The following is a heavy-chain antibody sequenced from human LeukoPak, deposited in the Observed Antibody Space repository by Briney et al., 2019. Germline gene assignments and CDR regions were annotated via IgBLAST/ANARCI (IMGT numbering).Heavy chain of an antibody. CDR3: ARSYTTGWRMLHYYYYMDV. Sequence: GGSLRLSCAASGFTFSDYYMSWIRQAPGKGREWVSYISSSGSTIYYADSVKGRFTISRENTKQSLFLRMNSLRAEDTAVYYCARSYTTGWRMLHYYYYMDVWGKGTTVTVSS. CDR1: GFTFSDYY. J-gene: IGHJ6*03. CDR2: ISSSGSTI. D-gene: IGHD2-2*02. V-gene: IGHV3-11*04.